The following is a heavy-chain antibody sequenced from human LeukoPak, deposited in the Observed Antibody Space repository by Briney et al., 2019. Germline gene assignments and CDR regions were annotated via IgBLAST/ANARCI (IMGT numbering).Heavy chain of an antibody. CDR1: GFTFSSYS. D-gene: IGHD7-27*01. CDR3: AREAGTGERWYFDL. V-gene: IGHV3-21*01. Sequence: GGSLRLSCAASGFTFSSYSMNWVRQAPGKGLEWVSSINTSTTYMTYADSVKGRFTISRDNARNSLYLQMNSLRAEDTAVYYCAREAGTGERWYFDLWGRGTLVTVSS. CDR2: INTSTTYM. J-gene: IGHJ2*01.